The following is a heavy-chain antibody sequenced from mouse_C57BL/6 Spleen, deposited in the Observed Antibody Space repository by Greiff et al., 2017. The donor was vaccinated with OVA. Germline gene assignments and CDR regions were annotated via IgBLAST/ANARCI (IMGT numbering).Heavy chain of an antibody. J-gene: IGHJ3*01. CDR1: GYTFTSYW. CDR3: ARGYSTVVGEDWFAY. V-gene: IGHV1-55*01. Sequence: QVQLQQPGAELVKPGASVKMSCKASGYTFTSYWITWVKQRPGQGLEWIGDIYPGSGSTNYNEKFKSKATLTVDTSSSTAYMQLSSLTSEDSAVYYCARGYSTVVGEDWFAYWGQGTLVTVSA. CDR2: IYPGSGST. D-gene: IGHD1-1*01.